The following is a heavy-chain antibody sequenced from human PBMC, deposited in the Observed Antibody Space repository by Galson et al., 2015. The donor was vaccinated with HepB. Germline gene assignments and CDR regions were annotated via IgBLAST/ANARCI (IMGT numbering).Heavy chain of an antibody. CDR3: AAYYYGSGTDTTHAFDI. Sequence: SVKVSCKASGGTFSSYTISWVRQAPGQGLEWMGRIIPILGIANYAQKFQGRVTITADKSTSTAYMELSSLRSEDTAVYYCAAYYYGSGTDTTHAFDIWGQGTMVTASS. CDR1: GGTFSSYT. V-gene: IGHV1-69*02. CDR2: IIPILGIA. D-gene: IGHD3-10*01. J-gene: IGHJ3*02.